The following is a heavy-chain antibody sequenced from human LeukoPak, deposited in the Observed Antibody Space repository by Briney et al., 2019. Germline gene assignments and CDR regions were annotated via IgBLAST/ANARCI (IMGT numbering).Heavy chain of an antibody. V-gene: IGHV3-23*01. CDR1: GFIFSNYA. D-gene: IGHD3-9*01. CDR2: ISGRSNNT. CDR3: AKWGDYDVLTGY. J-gene: IGHJ4*02. Sequence: GGSLRLSCAASGFIFSNYAMYWVRQAPGKGLEWVSAISGRSNNTYYADSVKGRFTISRDSSKNTLYLQMNSLRADDTAVYCCAKWGDYDVLTGYWGQGTLVTVSS.